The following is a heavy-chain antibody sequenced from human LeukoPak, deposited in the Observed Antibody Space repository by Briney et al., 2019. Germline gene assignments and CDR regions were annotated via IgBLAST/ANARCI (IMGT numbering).Heavy chain of an antibody. V-gene: IGHV1-69*05. J-gene: IGHJ6*03. D-gene: IGHD2-15*01. CDR2: IIPIFGTA. CDR1: GGTFSSYA. Sequence: GASVKVSCKASGGTFSSYAISWVRQAPGQGLEWMGRIIPIFGTANYAQKFQGRVTITTDESTSTAYMELSSLRSEDTAVYYCARDTVVVVAATRYYYYMDVWGKGTTVTVSS. CDR3: ARDTVVVVAATRYYYYMDV.